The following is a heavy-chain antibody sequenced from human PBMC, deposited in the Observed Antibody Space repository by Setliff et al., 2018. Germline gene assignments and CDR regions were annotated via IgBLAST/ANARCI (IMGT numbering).Heavy chain of an antibody. Sequence: PGGSLRLSCAASGFTFSNYAMSWVRQAPGKGLEWVSAISGSGSNTFYADSVTGRFTISRDNAKNSLYLQMNSLGAEDTALYYCARAHRYFSDTSGYFYDQGRSAFDVWGQGTMVTVSS. J-gene: IGHJ3*01. D-gene: IGHD3-22*01. CDR1: GFTFSNYA. V-gene: IGHV3-23*01. CDR3: ARAHRYFSDTSGYFYDQGRSAFDV. CDR2: ISGSGSNT.